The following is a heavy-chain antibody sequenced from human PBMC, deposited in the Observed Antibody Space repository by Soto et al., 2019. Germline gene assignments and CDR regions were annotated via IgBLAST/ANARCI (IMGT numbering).Heavy chain of an antibody. CDR1: GFTVSSSA. J-gene: IGHJ4*02. D-gene: IGHD6-19*01. CDR3: AKDRGSGGIVAGTPDY. CDR2: FSAGGSR. Sequence: EVQLLESGGGLVQPGGSLRLSCAASGFTVSSSAMIWVRQAPGKGLEWVATFSAGGSRYYADSVKSRFTISRNSSQNTLYLQMNGLRAEDTALYYCAKDRGSGGIVAGTPDYWGQGTLVTVSS. V-gene: IGHV3-23*01.